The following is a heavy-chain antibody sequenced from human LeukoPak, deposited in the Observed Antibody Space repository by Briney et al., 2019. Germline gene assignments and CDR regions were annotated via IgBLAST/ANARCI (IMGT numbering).Heavy chain of an antibody. V-gene: IGHV1-69*04. CDR3: ARDQNLRHYDILTGYKGPDAFDI. D-gene: IGHD3-9*01. Sequence: SVKVSCKASGGTFSSYAISWVRQAPGQGLEWMGRIIPILGIANYAQKFQGRVTITADKSTSTAYMELSSLRSEDTAVYYCARDQNLRHYDILTGYKGPDAFDIWGQGTMVTVSS. CDR2: IIPILGIA. J-gene: IGHJ3*02. CDR1: GGTFSSYA.